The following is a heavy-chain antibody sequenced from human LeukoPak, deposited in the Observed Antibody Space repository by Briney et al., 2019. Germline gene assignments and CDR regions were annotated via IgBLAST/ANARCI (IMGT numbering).Heavy chain of an antibody. D-gene: IGHD1-26*01. CDR1: GGTFSSYA. CDR2: IIPIFGTA. V-gene: IGHV1-69*13. Sequence: GASVKVSCKASGGTFSSYAISWVRQAPGQGLEWMGGIIPIFGTANYAQKLQGRVTITADESTSTAYMELSSLRSEDTAVGYCARVVLGSGSYYTKGYYYYGMDVWGQGTTVTVSS. CDR3: ARVVLGSGSYYTKGYYYYGMDV. J-gene: IGHJ6*02.